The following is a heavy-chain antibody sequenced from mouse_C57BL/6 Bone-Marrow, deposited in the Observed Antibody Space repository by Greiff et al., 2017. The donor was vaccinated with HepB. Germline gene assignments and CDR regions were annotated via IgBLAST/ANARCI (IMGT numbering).Heavy chain of an antibody. CDR2: ISNGGGST. J-gene: IGHJ1*03. CDR1: GFTFSDYY. V-gene: IGHV5-12*01. Sequence: EVQLVESGGGLVQPGGSLKLSCAASGFTFSDYYMYWVRQTPEKRLEWVAYISNGGGSTYYPDTVKGRFTISRDNAKNTLYLQMSRLKSEDTAMYYCARPGDYGSSGWYFDVWGTGTTVTVSS. D-gene: IGHD1-1*01. CDR3: ARPGDYGSSGWYFDV.